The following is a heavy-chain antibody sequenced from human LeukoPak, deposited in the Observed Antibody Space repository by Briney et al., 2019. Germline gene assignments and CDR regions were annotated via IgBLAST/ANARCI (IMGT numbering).Heavy chain of an antibody. J-gene: IGHJ4*02. Sequence: ASVKVSCKASGYTFTRYGITWVRQVPGQGLEWMGWISAYNGNTNYAQKFQGRLTVTTDTSTNTAYMELRSLRPDDTAVYYCARDFFHGHCSGLTCFLLDSWGQGSLVTVSS. CDR2: ISAYNGNT. CDR1: GYTFTRYG. V-gene: IGHV1-18*01. CDR3: ARDFFHGHCSGLTCFLLDS. D-gene: IGHD2-15*01.